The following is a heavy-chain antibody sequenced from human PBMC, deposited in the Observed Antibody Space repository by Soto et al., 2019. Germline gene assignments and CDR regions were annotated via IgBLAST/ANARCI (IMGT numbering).Heavy chain of an antibody. V-gene: IGHV3-7*01. J-gene: IGHJ6*02. D-gene: IGHD2-15*01. CDR3: ARGPPTSPVVVVAGYFYYYYGMDV. CDR2: IKQDGSEK. CDR1: GFTFSSYW. Sequence: PGGSLRLSCAASGFTFSSYWMSWVRQAPGKGLEWVANIKQDGSEKYYVDSVKGRFTISRDNAKNSLYLQMNSLRAEDTAAYYCARGPPTSPVVVVAGYFYYYYGMDVWGQGTTVTVSS.